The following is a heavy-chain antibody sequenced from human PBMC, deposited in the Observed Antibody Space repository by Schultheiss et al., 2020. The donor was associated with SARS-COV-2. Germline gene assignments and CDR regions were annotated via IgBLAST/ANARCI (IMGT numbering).Heavy chain of an antibody. Sequence: GGSLRLSCAASGFTFSSYSMNWVRQAPGKGLEWVSYISSSSSTIYYADSVKGRFTISRDNSKNTLYLQMNSLRAEDTAVYYCAKGREVRGVITAFDYWGQGTLVTVSS. CDR1: GFTFSSYS. J-gene: IGHJ4*02. CDR3: AKGREVRGVITAFDY. CDR2: ISSSSSTI. V-gene: IGHV3-48*01. D-gene: IGHD3-10*01.